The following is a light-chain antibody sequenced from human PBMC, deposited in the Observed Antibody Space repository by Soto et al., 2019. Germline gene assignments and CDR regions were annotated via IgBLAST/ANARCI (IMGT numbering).Light chain of an antibody. Sequence: DIQMTQSPSTLSASVGDRVTITCRASQSISSWLAWYQQKPGKAPKLLIYAASSLQSGVPSNFSGSGSGTEFTLTISSLQPEDFATYYCQQYNSYPWTFGQWTKVDI. CDR3: QQYNSYPWT. V-gene: IGKV1-5*01. CDR1: QSISSW. CDR2: AAS. J-gene: IGKJ1*01.